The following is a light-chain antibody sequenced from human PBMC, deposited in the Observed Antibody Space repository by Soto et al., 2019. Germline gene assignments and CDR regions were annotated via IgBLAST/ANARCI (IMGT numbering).Light chain of an antibody. CDR1: SSDVGGYNY. CDR2: DVS. CDR3: SSYTSSSTPYA. Sequence: QSVLTQPASVSGSPGQSITISCTGTSSDVGGYNYVSWYQQHPGKAPKLMIYDVSNRPSGVSNRFPGSKSGNTASLTISGLQAEHEADYYCSSYTSSSTPYAFGTGTKVTVL. V-gene: IGLV2-14*01. J-gene: IGLJ1*01.